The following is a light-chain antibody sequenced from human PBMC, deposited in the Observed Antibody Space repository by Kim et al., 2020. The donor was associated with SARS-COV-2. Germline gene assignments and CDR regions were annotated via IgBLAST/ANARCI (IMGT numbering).Light chain of an antibody. CDR3: QQHHSFPLT. J-gene: IGKJ4*01. Sequence: ASVGDTVTITCRASQGINSNLAWYQQRPGKAPNLLIYSAFTLHSVVPSRFSGSGSGTDFTLTITSLQPEDFATYHCQQHHSFPLTFGGGTKVDIK. CDR1: QGINSN. CDR2: SAF. V-gene: IGKV1-9*01.